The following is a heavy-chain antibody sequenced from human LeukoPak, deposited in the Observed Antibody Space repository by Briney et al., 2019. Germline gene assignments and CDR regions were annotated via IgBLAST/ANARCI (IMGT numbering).Heavy chain of an antibody. CDR2: MKPNSGNT. J-gene: IGHJ4*02. V-gene: IGHV1-8*02. CDR3: ARPGAAAGFGY. Sequence: ASVNVSCKASGGTFSSYAINWVRQAPGQGLEWMGWMKPNSGNTDSAQKFQGRVTMTTNTSINTAYMELSSLRSEDTAVYYCARPGAAAGFGYWGQGTLVTVSS. CDR1: GGTFSSYA. D-gene: IGHD6-13*01.